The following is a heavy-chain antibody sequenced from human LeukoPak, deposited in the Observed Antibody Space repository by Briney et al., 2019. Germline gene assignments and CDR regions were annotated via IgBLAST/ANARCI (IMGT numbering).Heavy chain of an antibody. CDR1: GFTFSTYT. D-gene: IGHD7-27*01. CDR3: AIDPNWGTHS. CDR2: IGNNGGGI. Sequence: PGGSLRLSCAASGFTFSTYTMCWVRHPPGKRLEWVSIIGNNGGGIHYADSVRGRFTISRDNSKNALYLQMNSLRVEDTAVYYCAIDPNWGTHSWGQGVLVTVSS. V-gene: IGHV3-23*01. J-gene: IGHJ4*02.